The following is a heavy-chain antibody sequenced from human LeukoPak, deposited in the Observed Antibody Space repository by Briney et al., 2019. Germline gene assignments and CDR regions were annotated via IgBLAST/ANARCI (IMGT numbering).Heavy chain of an antibody. CDR3: RHIAGNFDY. V-gene: IGHV3-15*01. CDR2: IKSKTDGGTT. J-gene: IGHJ4*02. CDR1: GFTFSNAW. D-gene: IGHD2-15*01. Sequence: GGSLRLSCAASGFTFSNAWMSWVRQTPGKGLEWVGRIKSKTDGGTTDYAAPVKGRFTISRDDSKNALYLQMNSLKTEDTAVYYCRHIAGNFDYWGQGTLVTVSS.